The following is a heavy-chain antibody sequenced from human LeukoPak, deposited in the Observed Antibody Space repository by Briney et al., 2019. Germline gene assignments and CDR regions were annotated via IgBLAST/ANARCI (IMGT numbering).Heavy chain of an antibody. V-gene: IGHV3-23*01. D-gene: IGHD7-27*01. CDR3: AKDARSSGESDY. Sequence: GRTLRLSCAASGFTFTSYGMSWVRQAPRKGLEWVSAISGSGGSTYYADSVKGRFTISRDNSKNTLYLQMNCLRAEDTDVYYCAKDARSSGESDYWGQGTLVTVSS. CDR1: GFTFTSYG. CDR2: ISGSGGST. J-gene: IGHJ4*02.